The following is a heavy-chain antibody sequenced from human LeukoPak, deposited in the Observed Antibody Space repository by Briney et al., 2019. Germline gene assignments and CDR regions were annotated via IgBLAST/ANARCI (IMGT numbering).Heavy chain of an antibody. Sequence: GASVKVSCTASGGTFSSYAISWVRQAPGQGLEWMGRIIPILDITNYAQQFQGRVTITADKSTSTAYVELSSLRSEDTAVYYCASSSNNGYDYEGLAYWGQGTLVTVSS. CDR2: IIPILDIT. V-gene: IGHV1-69*04. CDR1: GGTFSSYA. J-gene: IGHJ4*02. D-gene: IGHD5-12*01. CDR3: ASSSNNGYDYEGLAY.